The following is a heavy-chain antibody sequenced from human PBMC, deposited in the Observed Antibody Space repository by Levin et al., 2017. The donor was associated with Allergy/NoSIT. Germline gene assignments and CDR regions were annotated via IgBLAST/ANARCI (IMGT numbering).Heavy chain of an antibody. CDR2: ISSSSSYT. Sequence: GGSLRLSCAASGFTFSDYYMSWIRQAPGKGLECVSYISSSSSYTNYADSVKGRFTISRDNAKNSLYLQMNSLRAEDTAVYYCARSLSLRGAVAGTVYFQHWGQGTLVTVSS. CDR1: GFTFSDYY. D-gene: IGHD6-19*01. CDR3: ARSLSLRGAVAGTVYFQH. V-gene: IGHV3-11*03. J-gene: IGHJ1*01.